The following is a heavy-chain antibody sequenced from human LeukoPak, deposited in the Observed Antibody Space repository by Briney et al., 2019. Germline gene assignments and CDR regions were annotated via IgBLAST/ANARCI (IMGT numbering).Heavy chain of an antibody. CDR3: ARDPTIAVAGNPPDY. V-gene: IGHV1-2*02. D-gene: IGHD6-19*01. Sequence: GASVKVSCKASGYTFTGYYMHWVRQPPGQGLEWMGWINPNSGGTNYAQKFQGRVTMTRDTSISTAYMELSRLRSDDTAVYYCARDPTIAVAGNPPDYWGQGTLVTVSS. J-gene: IGHJ4*02. CDR1: GYTFTGYY. CDR2: INPNSGGT.